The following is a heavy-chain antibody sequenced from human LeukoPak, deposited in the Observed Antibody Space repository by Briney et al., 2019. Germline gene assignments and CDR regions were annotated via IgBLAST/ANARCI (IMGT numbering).Heavy chain of an antibody. Sequence: QPGGSLRLSCAASGFTFSSYGMHWVRQAPGKGLEWVAFIRYDGSNKYYADSVKGRFTISRDNSKNTLYLQMNSLRAGDTAVYYCAKVMTTVTTPYYYYYYYMDVWGKGTTVTVSS. J-gene: IGHJ6*03. V-gene: IGHV3-30*02. CDR2: IRYDGSNK. CDR1: GFTFSSYG. D-gene: IGHD4-11*01. CDR3: AKVMTTVTTPYYYYYYYMDV.